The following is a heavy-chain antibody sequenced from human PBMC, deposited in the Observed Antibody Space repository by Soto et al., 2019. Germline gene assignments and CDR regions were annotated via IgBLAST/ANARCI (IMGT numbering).Heavy chain of an antibody. V-gene: IGHV3-74*01. CDR2: ITSGGGST. Sequence: GGSLRLSCAASGYTFRNYWMHWVRQAPGKGLVWVSHITSGGGSTNYADSVKDRFTISRDNAKSTLYLQMNSLRAEDTAVYFCARDNSYGMDVWRQGTTVTVSS. CDR1: GYTFRNYW. J-gene: IGHJ6*02. CDR3: ARDNSYGMDV.